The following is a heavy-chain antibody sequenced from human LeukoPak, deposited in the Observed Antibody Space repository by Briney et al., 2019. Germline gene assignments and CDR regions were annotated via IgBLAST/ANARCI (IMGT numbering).Heavy chain of an antibody. D-gene: IGHD3-9*01. CDR3: ATYYDILSGNYNGLDY. V-gene: IGHV3-23*01. Sequence: GGTLRLSCAASGFTFSNYGMNWVRQAPGKGLEWVSAISGSGESTYYADSVKGRFTISRDNFKNTVYLQMSGLRDEDTAVYYCATYYDILSGNYNGLDYWGQGTLVTVSS. CDR2: ISGSGEST. J-gene: IGHJ4*02. CDR1: GFTFSNYG.